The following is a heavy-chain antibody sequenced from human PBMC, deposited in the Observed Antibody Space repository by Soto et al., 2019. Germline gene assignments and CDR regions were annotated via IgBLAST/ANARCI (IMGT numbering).Heavy chain of an antibody. D-gene: IGHD2-15*01. J-gene: IGHJ6*02. Sequence: SETLSLTCTVSGGSISSGDYHWSWIRQPPGKDLEWIGAVYYSGSTYYNPSLKSRITISVDTSKNQFSLKVTSVTAADTAVYYCARDYRAPSAVAMDVWGQGTTVTVSS. V-gene: IGHV4-30-4*01. CDR2: VYYSGST. CDR1: GGSISSGDYH. CDR3: ARDYRAPSAVAMDV.